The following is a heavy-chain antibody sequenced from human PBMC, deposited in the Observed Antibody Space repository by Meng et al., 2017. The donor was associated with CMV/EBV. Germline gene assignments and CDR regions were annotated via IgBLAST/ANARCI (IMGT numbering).Heavy chain of an antibody. CDR2: ISAYNGNT. J-gene: IGHJ6*02. Sequence: VSVNVSCKASGYTFTSYGISWVRQAPGQGLEWMGWISAYNGNTNYPQKLQGRVTMTTDTSTSTAYMELRSLRSDDTAVYYCARTSYYDFWSGYSLHYYGMDVWGQGTTVTVSS. D-gene: IGHD3-3*01. CDR1: GYTFTSYG. V-gene: IGHV1-18*01. CDR3: ARTSYYDFWSGYSLHYYGMDV.